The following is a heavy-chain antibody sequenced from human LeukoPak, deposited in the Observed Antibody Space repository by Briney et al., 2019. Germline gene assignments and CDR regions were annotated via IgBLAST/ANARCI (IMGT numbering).Heavy chain of an antibody. V-gene: IGHV3-30-3*01. CDR1: GFTFSSYA. Sequence: GGSLRLSCAASGFTFSSYAMHWVRQAPGKGLEWVAVISYDGSNKYYADSVKGRSTISRDNSKNTLYLQMNSLRAEDTAVYYCARGGRYCSSTSCYSWFDPWGQGTLVTVSS. CDR2: ISYDGSNK. CDR3: ARGGRYCSSTSCYSWFDP. J-gene: IGHJ5*02. D-gene: IGHD2-2*01.